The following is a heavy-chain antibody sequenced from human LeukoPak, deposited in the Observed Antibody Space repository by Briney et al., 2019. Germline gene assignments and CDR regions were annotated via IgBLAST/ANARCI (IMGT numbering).Heavy chain of an antibody. CDR2: IYYSGST. Sequence: SETLSLTCTVSGGSISSYYWSWIRQPPGKGLEWIGSIYYSGSTNYNPSLKSPVTISVDTSKNQFYLKLSSVTAADTAVYFCARGRVSSSTWYSTYYYYFYMEVWGKGTTVTVSS. CDR1: GGSISSYY. J-gene: IGHJ6*03. CDR3: ARGRVSSSTWYSTYYYYFYMEV. V-gene: IGHV4-59*01. D-gene: IGHD1-1*01.